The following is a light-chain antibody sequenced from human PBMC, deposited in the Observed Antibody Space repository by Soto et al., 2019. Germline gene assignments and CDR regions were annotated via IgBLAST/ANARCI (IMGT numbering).Light chain of an antibody. J-gene: IGKJ1*01. CDR3: QQYNNWPPWT. Sequence: EIVLTQSPATLSLSPGERATLSCRASQSVSSNLAWYQQKPGQAPRLLIYGASTRATGIPARFSGSVSGTEFTLTISSLQSEDFVAYYCQQYNNWPPWTFGQGTKVDIK. CDR2: GAS. CDR1: QSVSSN. V-gene: IGKV3-15*01.